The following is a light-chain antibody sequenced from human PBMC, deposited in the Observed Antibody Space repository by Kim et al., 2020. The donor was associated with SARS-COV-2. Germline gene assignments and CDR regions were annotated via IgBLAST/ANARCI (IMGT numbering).Light chain of an antibody. CDR2: EVS. J-gene: IGLJ2*01. CDR3: SSYTSSSTLGV. Sequence: SALTQPASVSGSPGQSITISCTGASTDIRSYNYVSWYQHHPGKAPRLMIYEVSNRPSGVSNRFSGSRSGDTASLTISGLQAEDEADYYCSSYTSSSTLGVFGGGTQLTVL. V-gene: IGLV2-14*01. CDR1: STDIRSYNY.